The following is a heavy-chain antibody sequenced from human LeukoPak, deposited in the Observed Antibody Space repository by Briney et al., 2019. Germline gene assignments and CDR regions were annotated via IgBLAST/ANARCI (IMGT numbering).Heavy chain of an antibody. CDR3: ARDGVKSASLRSEDYYDFWSGYQSEYFQH. CDR1: GFIFDDYE. J-gene: IGHJ1*01. D-gene: IGHD3-3*01. Sequence: GGSLRLSCAASGFIFDDYEMNWVRQAPGKGLEWVAFISSSGTTDYYADSVKGRFIISKDNAKNSLYLQMNSLRAEDTAVYYCARDGVKSASLRSEDYYDFWSGYQSEYFQHWGQGTLVTVSS. CDR2: ISSSGTTD. V-gene: IGHV3-48*03.